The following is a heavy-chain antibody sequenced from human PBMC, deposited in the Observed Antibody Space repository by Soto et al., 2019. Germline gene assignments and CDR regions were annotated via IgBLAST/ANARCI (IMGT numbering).Heavy chain of an antibody. J-gene: IGHJ3*02. CDR1: GFTFSSYG. D-gene: IGHD2-15*01. Sequence: GGSLRLSCAASGFTFSSYGMHWVRQAPGKGLEWVAVISYDGSNKYYADSVKGRFTISRDNSKNTLYLQMNSLRVEDTAVYYCAKELVVTDAFDIWGQGTMVTVSS. CDR3: AKELVVTDAFDI. V-gene: IGHV3-30*18. CDR2: ISYDGSNK.